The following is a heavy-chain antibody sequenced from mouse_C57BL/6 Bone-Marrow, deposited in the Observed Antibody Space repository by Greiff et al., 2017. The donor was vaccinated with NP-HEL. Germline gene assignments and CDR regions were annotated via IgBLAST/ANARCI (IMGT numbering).Heavy chain of an antibody. Sequence: EVQLQQSGAELVRPGASVKLSCTASGFNIKDDYMHWVKQRPEQGLEWIGWIDPENGDTEYASKFQGKATITADTSSNTAYLQLSSLTSEDTAVYYCTTEVYSNVSYWGQGTLVTVSA. V-gene: IGHV14-4*01. CDR2: IDPENGDT. CDR3: TTEVYSNVSY. J-gene: IGHJ3*01. D-gene: IGHD2-5*01. CDR1: GFNIKDDY.